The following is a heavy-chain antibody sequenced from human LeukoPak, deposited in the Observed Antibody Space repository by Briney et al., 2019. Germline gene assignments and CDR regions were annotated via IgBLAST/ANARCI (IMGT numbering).Heavy chain of an antibody. CDR3: ARAFYDILTGLAYYFDY. D-gene: IGHD3-9*01. V-gene: IGHV3-21*01. CDR2: ISSSSSYI. Sequence: GGSLRLPCAASGFTFSSYSMNWVRQAPGKGLEWVSSISSSSSYINYADSVKGRFTISRDDAKNSLYLQMNSLRAEDTAVYYCARAFYDILTGLAYYFDYWGQGTLVTVSS. J-gene: IGHJ4*02. CDR1: GFTFSSYS.